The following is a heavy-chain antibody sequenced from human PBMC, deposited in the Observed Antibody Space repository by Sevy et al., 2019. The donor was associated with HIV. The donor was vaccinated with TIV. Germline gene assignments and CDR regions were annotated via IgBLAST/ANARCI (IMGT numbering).Heavy chain of an antibody. J-gene: IGHJ6*02. D-gene: IGHD3-22*01. Sequence: GGSLRLSCAASGFTFSSYAMHWVRQAPGKGLEWVAVISYDGSNKYYADSVKGRFTISRDNSKNTLYLQMNSRRAEDTAVYYCARDGPYYYDSSGYYSLYYYYYYGMDVWGQGTTVTVSS. CDR3: ARDGPYYYDSSGYYSLYYYYYYGMDV. V-gene: IGHV3-30*04. CDR2: ISYDGSNK. CDR1: GFTFSSYA.